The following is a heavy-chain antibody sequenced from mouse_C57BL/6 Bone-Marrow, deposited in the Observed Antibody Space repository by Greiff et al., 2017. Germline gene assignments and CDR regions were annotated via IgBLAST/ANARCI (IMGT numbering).Heavy chain of an antibody. V-gene: IGHV1-81*01. CDR1: GYTFTSYG. CDR2: IYPRSGNT. D-gene: IGHD2-2*01. CDR3: AIYYGYDAAWFAY. Sequence: QVQLQQSGAELARPGASVKLSCKASGYTFTSYGISWVKQRTGQGLEWIGEIYPRSGNTYYNEKFKGQATLTADKSSSTAYMELRSLTSEDSAVYFCAIYYGYDAAWFAYWGQGTLVTVSA. J-gene: IGHJ3*01.